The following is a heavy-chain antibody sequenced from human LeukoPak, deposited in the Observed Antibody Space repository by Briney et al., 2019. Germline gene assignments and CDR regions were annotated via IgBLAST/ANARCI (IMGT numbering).Heavy chain of an antibody. CDR2: IYYSGST. CDR3: ARQDFPPGKETDY. D-gene: IGHD1-26*01. J-gene: IGHJ4*02. Sequence: PSETLSLTCTVSGGSISSSSYYWGWIRQPPGKGLEWIGSIYYSGSTYYNPSLKSRVTISVDTSKNQFSLKLSSVTAADTAVYYCARQDFPPGKETDYWGQGTLVTVSS. V-gene: IGHV4-39*01. CDR1: GGSISSSSYY.